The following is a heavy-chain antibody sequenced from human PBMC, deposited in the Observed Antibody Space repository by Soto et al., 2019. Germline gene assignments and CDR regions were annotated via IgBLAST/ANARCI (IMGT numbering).Heavy chain of an antibody. V-gene: IGHV4-4*07. CDR3: ARRVSRSSGRAFDY. CDR1: GDSISNYY. Sequence: SETLSLTCTVSGDSISNYYWSWIRQPAGKGLEWIGRFFTSGGTDYNPSLKSRVTMSVDTSRNQFSLRLSSVTAADTAVYYCARRVSRSSGRAFDYWGQGILVTVSS. CDR2: FFTSGGT. D-gene: IGHD6-6*01. J-gene: IGHJ4*02.